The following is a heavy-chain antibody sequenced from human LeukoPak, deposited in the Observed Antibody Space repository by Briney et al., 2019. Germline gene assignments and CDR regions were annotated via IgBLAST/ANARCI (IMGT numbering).Heavy chain of an antibody. CDR3: ARVGAPGDYFDY. Sequence: GGSLRLSCAASGFTFSSYGMHWVRQAPGKGLEWVAVISYDGSNKYYADSVKGRFTISRDNSKNTLYLQMNSLRAEDTAVYYCARVGAPGDYFDYWGQGTLITVSS. J-gene: IGHJ4*02. CDR2: ISYDGSNK. V-gene: IGHV3-30*03. D-gene: IGHD1-26*01. CDR1: GFTFSSYG.